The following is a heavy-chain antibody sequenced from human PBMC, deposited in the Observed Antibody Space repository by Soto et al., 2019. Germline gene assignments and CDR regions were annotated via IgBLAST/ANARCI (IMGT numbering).Heavy chain of an antibody. CDR3: ARGDLDYGDYVRGGFDP. CDR1: GGSFSGYY. CDR2: INHSGST. J-gene: IGHJ5*02. V-gene: IGHV4-34*01. D-gene: IGHD4-17*01. Sequence: SETLSLTCAVYGGSFSGYYWSWIRQPPGKGLEWVGEINHSGSTNYNPSVKSRVTISVDTSKNQFSLKPSSVTAADTAVYYCARGDLDYGDYVRGGFDPWGHGTMVTVSS.